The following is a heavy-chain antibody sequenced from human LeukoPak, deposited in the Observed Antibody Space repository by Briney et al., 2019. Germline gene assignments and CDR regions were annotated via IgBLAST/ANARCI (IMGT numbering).Heavy chain of an antibody. J-gene: IGHJ4*02. CDR3: ARISLLGITDY. V-gene: IGHV4-61*02. CDR2: IYTSGST. CDR1: GGSISSGSYY. Sequence: PSETLSLTCTVSGGSISSGSYYWSWIRQPAGKGLEWIGRIYTSGSTNYNPSLKSRVTISVDTSKNQFSLKLSSVTAADTAVYYCARISLLGITDYWGQGTLVTVSS. D-gene: IGHD7-27*01.